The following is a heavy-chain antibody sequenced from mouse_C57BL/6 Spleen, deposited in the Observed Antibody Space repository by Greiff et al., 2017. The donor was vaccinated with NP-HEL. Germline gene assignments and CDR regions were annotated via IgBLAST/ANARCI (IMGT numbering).Heavy chain of an antibody. CDR2: IYPGSGNT. V-gene: IGHV1-76*01. CDR1: GYTFTDYY. D-gene: IGHD1-1*01. J-gene: IGHJ3*01. Sequence: QVQLQQSGAELVRPGASVKLSCKASGYTFTDYYINWVKQRPGQGLEWIARIYPGSGNTYYNEKFKGKATLTAEKSSSTAYMQLSSLTSEDSAVYFCARGADYYGSSAWFAYWGQGTLVTVSA. CDR3: ARGADYYGSSAWFAY.